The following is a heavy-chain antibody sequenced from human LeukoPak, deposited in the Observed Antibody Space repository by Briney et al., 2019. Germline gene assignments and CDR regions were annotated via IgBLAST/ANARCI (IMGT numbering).Heavy chain of an antibody. V-gene: IGHV3-30-3*01. Sequence: GGSLRLPCAASGFTFSSYAMHWVRQAPGKGLEWVAVISYDGSNKYYADSVKGRFTISRDNSKNTLYLQMNSLRAEDTAVYYCASKDDYGGVYYFDYWGQGTLVTVSS. CDR2: ISYDGSNK. CDR1: GFTFSSYA. CDR3: ASKDDYGGVYYFDY. J-gene: IGHJ4*02. D-gene: IGHD4-23*01.